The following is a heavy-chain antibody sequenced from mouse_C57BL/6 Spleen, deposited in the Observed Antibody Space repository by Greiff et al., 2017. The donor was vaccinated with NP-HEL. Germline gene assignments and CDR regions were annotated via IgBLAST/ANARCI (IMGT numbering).Heavy chain of an antibody. CDR2: IDPENGDT. J-gene: IGHJ3*01. CDR3: TTFYYYGSSPFAY. V-gene: IGHV14-4*01. CDR1: GFNIKDDY. D-gene: IGHD1-1*01. Sequence: EVKLQESGAELVRPGASVKLSCTASGFNIKDDYMHWVKQRPEQGLEWIGWIDPENGDTEYASKFQGKATITADTSSNTAYLQLSSLTSEDTAVYYCTTFYYYGSSPFAYWGQGTLVTVSA.